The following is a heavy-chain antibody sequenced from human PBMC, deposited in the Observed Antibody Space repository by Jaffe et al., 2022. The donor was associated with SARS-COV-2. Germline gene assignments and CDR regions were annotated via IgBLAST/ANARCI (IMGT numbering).Heavy chain of an antibody. CDR1: GFTFSNAW. CDR3: TTDVTGGYDFWSGYERIFDY. D-gene: IGHD3-3*01. V-gene: IGHV3-15*01. Sequence: EVQLVESGGGLVKPGGSLRLSCAASGFTFSNAWMSWVRQAPGKGLEWVGRIKSKTDGGTTDYAAPVKGRFTISRDDSKNTLYLQMNSLKTEDTAVYYCTTDVTGGYDFWSGYERIFDYWGQGTLVTVSS. CDR2: IKSKTDGGTT. J-gene: IGHJ4*02.